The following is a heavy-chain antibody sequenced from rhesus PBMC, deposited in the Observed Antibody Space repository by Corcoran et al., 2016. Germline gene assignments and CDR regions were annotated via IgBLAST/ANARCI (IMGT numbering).Heavy chain of an antibody. CDR2: IDGSSTST. CDR3: ARGERQRVPSTFDS. D-gene: IGHD5-24*01. CDR1: GCSISDSYR. J-gene: IGHJ4*01. V-gene: IGHV4S10*01. Sequence: QVQLQESGPGVVKPSETLSLTCAVSGCSISDSYRWSWVRQPPGKGLEWIGYIDGSSTSTNYNHSLKSRVTISKDTTKTQFSLKLSSVTAADTAVYYCARGERQRVPSTFDSWGQGVLVTVSS.